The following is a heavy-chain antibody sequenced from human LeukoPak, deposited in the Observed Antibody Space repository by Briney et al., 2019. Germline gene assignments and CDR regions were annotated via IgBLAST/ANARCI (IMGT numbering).Heavy chain of an antibody. CDR2: IRSGSDYI. D-gene: IGHD3-10*01. V-gene: IGHV3-21*01. CDR3: ARVYGELSHFDY. CDR1: GLTFSNYD. J-gene: IGHJ4*02. Sequence: PGGSLRLSCAASGLTFSNYDMNWVRQAPGKGLEWVSSIRSGSDYIYYADSAKGRFTISRDNSKNTLFLQMSSLRPEDTSVYYCARVYGELSHFDYWGQGTLVTVSS.